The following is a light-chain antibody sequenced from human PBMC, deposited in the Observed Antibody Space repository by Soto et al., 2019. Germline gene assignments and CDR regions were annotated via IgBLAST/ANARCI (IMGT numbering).Light chain of an antibody. CDR3: QQYDTWPLT. V-gene: IGKV1-12*01. J-gene: IGKJ4*01. CDR1: QGINSW. Sequence: DVQMTQAPRSASASVGDRFTMPCRASQGINSWLAWYQQKPGKAPKLLIYAASSLQSGVPSRFSGSGSGTDFTLTISSLQPEDFAVYYCQQYDTWPLTFGGGTTGDIK. CDR2: AAS.